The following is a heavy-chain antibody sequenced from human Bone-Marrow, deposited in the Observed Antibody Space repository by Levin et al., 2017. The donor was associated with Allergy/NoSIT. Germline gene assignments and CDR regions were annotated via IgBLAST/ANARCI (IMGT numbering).Heavy chain of an antibody. D-gene: IGHD2-21*01. Sequence: SLKISCAASGFTFRRAGMHWVRPAPGKGLEWVAVVSNDGGTTYYADSVKGRFTISRDNSKNTLYLQMHSLRSEDTAVYYCAKEGSNSRWCFDYWGQGTLVTVSS. J-gene: IGHJ4*02. CDR3: AKEGSNSRWCFDY. CDR2: VSNDGGTT. V-gene: IGHV3-30*18. CDR1: GFTFRRAG.